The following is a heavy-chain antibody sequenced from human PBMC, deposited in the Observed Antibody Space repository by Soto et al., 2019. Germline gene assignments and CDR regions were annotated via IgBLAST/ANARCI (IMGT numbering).Heavy chain of an antibody. D-gene: IGHD3-3*01. V-gene: IGHV4-34*01. CDR1: GGSVNGYY. J-gene: IGHJ5*02. CDR3: ATRITVFGLLIPPFDP. CDR2: INHTGGT. Sequence: SEPRSLTGAVYGGSVNGYYWNWIRHPPGKGLEWIGEINHTGGTHYNPSLKSRVTMSVDTSKNQFSLRLSSVTAADTAIYYCATRITVFGLLIPPFDPWGQGTQVTVSS.